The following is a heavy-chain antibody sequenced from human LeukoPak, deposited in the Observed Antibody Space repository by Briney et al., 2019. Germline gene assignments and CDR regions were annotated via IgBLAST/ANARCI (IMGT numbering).Heavy chain of an antibody. CDR2: IRYDAKTE. J-gene: IGHJ4*02. Sequence: PGGSLRLSCTGSGFPFTSYGMHWVRQTPRRGLEWVAFIRYDAKTEYYADSVKGRFTIAREDSHSTVQLHMKDLRPDDAAIYFCAKDLNTVVMQYFDSWGQGTLVSVSS. CDR3: AKDLNTVVMQYFDS. CDR1: GFPFTSYG. D-gene: IGHD2-21*01. V-gene: IGHV3-30*02.